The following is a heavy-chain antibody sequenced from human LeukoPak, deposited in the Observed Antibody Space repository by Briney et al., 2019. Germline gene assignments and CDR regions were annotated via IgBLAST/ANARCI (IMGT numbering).Heavy chain of an antibody. D-gene: IGHD1-26*01. CDR2: IYYSGST. Sequence: SETLSLTCSVSGGSITVYYWSWIRQPPGKGLEWIGYIYYSGSTNYNPSLKSRVTISVDTSKNQFSLKLSSVTAADTAVYYCAREGATFDPWGQGTLVTVSS. J-gene: IGHJ5*02. CDR1: GGSITVYY. V-gene: IGHV4-59*01. CDR3: AREGATFDP.